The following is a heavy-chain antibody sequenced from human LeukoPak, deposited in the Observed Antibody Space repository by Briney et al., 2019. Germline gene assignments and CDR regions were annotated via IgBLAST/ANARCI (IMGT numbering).Heavy chain of an antibody. J-gene: IGHJ4*02. Sequence: GRSLRLSCAASGFTFGDYAMHRVRQAPGKGLEWVSGISWNSGYIGYVDSVKGRFTISRDNAKNSLYLQMNSLRAEDTALYYCAKDKSLGGYSYGSYDYWGQGTLVTVSS. D-gene: IGHD5-18*01. V-gene: IGHV3-9*01. CDR1: GFTFGDYA. CDR3: AKDKSLGGYSYGSYDY. CDR2: ISWNSGYI.